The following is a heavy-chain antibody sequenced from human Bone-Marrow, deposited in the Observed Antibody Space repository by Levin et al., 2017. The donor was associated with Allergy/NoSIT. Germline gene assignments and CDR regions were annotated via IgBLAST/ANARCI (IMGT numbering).Heavy chain of an antibody. CDR2: IFPDDSDT. CDR1: GYSFSYNW. Sequence: KVSCKGYGYSFSYNWIGWVRQMPGKGLEWMGIIFPDDSDTRYSPSFQGQVTISADKSISTAYLQWSSLKASDTAIYYCARERFRGSYLDAFDIWGQGTMVTVSS. CDR3: ARERFRGSYLDAFDI. V-gene: IGHV5-51*01. J-gene: IGHJ3*02. D-gene: IGHD1-26*01.